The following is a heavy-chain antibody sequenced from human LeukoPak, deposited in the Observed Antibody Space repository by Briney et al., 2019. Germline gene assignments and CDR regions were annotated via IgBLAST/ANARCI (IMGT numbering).Heavy chain of an antibody. CDR3: ARHGGGNGDYFFDY. CDR2: IYYSGST. V-gene: IGHV4-59*01. J-gene: IGHJ4*01. D-gene: IGHD4-23*01. Sequence: SETLSLTCTVSGGSISSYYWSWIRQPPGKGLEWIGCIYYSGSTNYNPSLKSRVTISVDTSKNQISLKLSSVTAADTAVYYCARHGGGNGDYFFDYWGHGTLVTVSS. CDR1: GGSISSYY.